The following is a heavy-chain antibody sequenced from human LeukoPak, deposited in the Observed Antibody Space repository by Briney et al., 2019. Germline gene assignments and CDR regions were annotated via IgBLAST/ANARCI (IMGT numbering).Heavy chain of an antibody. D-gene: IGHD2-15*01. J-gene: IGHJ6*02. V-gene: IGHV3-9*01. Sequence: GGSLRLSCAASGFTFDDYVMHWVRQAPGKGLEWVSGIAWNSGDIAYADSVKGRFTISRDNAKNSLYLQMNSLRPEDTALYYCEKERGIVVKGGAWGMDVWGQGTPVTASS. CDR3: EKERGIVVKGGAWGMDV. CDR2: IAWNSGDI. CDR1: GFTFDDYV.